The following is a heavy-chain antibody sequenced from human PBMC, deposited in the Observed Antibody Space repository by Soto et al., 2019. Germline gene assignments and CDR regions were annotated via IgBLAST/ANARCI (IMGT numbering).Heavy chain of an antibody. CDR3: AREGYYGSGSADY. J-gene: IGHJ4*02. CDR1: GYTFNRYG. CDR2: ISAYNGNT. V-gene: IGHV1-18*01. Sequence: QVQLAQSGAEVKKPGASVKVSCKASGYTFNRYGISWVRQAPGQGLEWMGWISAYNGNTNFAQKFQGRVTMTTATSTSTDYMELRSLRSDDTAVYYCAREGYYGSGSADYWGQGTLVTVSS. D-gene: IGHD3-10*01.